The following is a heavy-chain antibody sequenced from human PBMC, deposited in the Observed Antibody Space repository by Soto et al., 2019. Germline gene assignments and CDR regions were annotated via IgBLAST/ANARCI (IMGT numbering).Heavy chain of an antibody. Sequence: ASVKVSCKASGGTFSIYAISWVRQAPGQGLEWMGGIIPIFGTANYAQKFQGRVTITADESTSTAYMELSSLRSEDTAVYYCASERGYSYGQTDYWGQGTLVTVSS. CDR1: GGTFSIYA. J-gene: IGHJ4*02. CDR2: IIPIFGTA. CDR3: ASERGYSYGQTDY. V-gene: IGHV1-69*13. D-gene: IGHD5-18*01.